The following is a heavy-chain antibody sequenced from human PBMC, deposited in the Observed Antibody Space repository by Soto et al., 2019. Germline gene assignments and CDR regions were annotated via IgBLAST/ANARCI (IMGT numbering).Heavy chain of an antibody. CDR3: ARPQGHFDS. CDR1: GYTFTSYD. Sequence: QVQLVQSGTEVKKPGASVKVSCKASGYTFTSYDINWVRQATGQGLEWMGWMNPNSGNTGYAQKFQGGLTLTRDTSRRTGYMELRSLSSEDTALQSYARPQGHFDSWGQGTLVTVSS. CDR2: MNPNSGNT. V-gene: IGHV1-8*01. J-gene: IGHJ5*01.